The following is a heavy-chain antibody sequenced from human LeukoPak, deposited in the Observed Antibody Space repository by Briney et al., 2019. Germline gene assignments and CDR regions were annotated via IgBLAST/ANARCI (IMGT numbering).Heavy chain of an antibody. CDR2: FDPEDGET. CDR1: GYTLTELS. V-gene: IGHV1-24*01. Sequence: WASVKVSCKVSGYTLTELSMHWVRQAPGKGLEWMGGFDPEDGETIYAQKFQGRVTMTEDTSTDTAYMELSSLRSEDTAVYYCATLITVATWNAFDIWGQGTMVTVSS. J-gene: IGHJ3*02. CDR3: ATLITVATWNAFDI. D-gene: IGHD4-23*01.